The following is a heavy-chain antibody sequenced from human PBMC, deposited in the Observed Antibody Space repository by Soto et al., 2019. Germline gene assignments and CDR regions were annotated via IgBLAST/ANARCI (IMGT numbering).Heavy chain of an antibody. D-gene: IGHD3-10*01. Sequence: GGSLRLSCIGSGLIFGDYAMSWFRQSPGKGLEWVGLIRSKSNGGTAEYAASVKGRFTISRDDSKSIAYLQMNSLKTADTALYYCSRSLFGGYGLDVWGQGTTVTVSS. CDR2: IRSKSNGGTA. J-gene: IGHJ6*02. CDR3: SRSLFGGYGLDV. CDR1: GLIFGDYA. V-gene: IGHV3-49*03.